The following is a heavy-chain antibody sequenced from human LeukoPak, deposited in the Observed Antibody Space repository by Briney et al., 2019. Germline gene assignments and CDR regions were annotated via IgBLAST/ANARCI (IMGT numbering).Heavy chain of an antibody. CDR2: ITSDGSGT. CDR3: ARGGILAGSFDY. D-gene: IGHD3-16*01. CDR1: GFTFSSYW. V-gene: IGHV3-74*01. J-gene: IGHJ4*02. Sequence: GGSLRLSCAASGFTFSSYWMHWVRQAPGKGLVWVSRITSDGSGTSYADSVKGRFTISRDNAKNTLYLQMNSLRAEDTAVYYCARGGILAGSFDYWGQGTLVTVSS.